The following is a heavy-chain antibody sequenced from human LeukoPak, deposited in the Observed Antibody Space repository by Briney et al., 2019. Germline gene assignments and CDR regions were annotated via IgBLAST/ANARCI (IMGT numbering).Heavy chain of an antibody. CDR2: IIPIFGTA. CDR3: ARGRGGYSYGYEPPTDY. CDR1: GGTFSSYA. V-gene: IGHV1-69*01. J-gene: IGHJ4*02. Sequence: SVKVSCKASGGTFSSYAISWVRQAPGQGLEWMGGIIPIFGTANYAQKFQGRVTITADESTSTAYMELSSLRSEDTAVCYCARGRGGYSYGYEPPTDYWGQGTLVTVSS. D-gene: IGHD5-18*01.